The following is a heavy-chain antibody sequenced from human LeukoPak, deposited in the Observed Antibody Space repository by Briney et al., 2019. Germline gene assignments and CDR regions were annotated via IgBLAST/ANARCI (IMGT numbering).Heavy chain of an antibody. CDR3: ARDRRQQLERLAFDI. V-gene: IGHV4-38-2*02. J-gene: IGHJ3*02. D-gene: IGHD1-1*01. CDR1: GYSISSGYY. Sequence: KPSETLSLTCTVSGYSISSGYYWGWIRQPPGKGREWIGSIYHSGSTYYNPSLKSRVTISVDTSKNQFSLKLSSVTAAHTAVYYCARDRRQQLERLAFDIWGQGTMVTVSS. CDR2: IYHSGST.